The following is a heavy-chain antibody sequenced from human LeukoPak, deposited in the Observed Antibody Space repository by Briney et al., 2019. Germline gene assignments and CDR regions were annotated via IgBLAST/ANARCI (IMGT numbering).Heavy chain of an antibody. V-gene: IGHV6-1*01. CDR2: TYYRSKWYN. D-gene: IGHD5-24*01. CDR3: ARGWLQFGMDV. J-gene: IGHJ6*02. Sequence: SQTLSLTCAISGDSVSSAAWNWIRQSPSRGLEWLGRTYYRSKWYNDYAVSVKSRITINPDTSKNQFSLQLSSVTPEDTAVYYCARGWLQFGMDVWGRGTTVTVSS. CDR1: GDSVSSAA.